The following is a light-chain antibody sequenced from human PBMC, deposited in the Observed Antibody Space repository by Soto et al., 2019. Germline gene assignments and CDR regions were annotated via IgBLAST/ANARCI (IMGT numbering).Light chain of an antibody. J-gene: IGKJ4*01. Sequence: DIQMTQSPSSLSASVGDRVTITCQASQDISNYLNWYQQKPGKAPKLLIYDASNLETGVPSRFSGSGSGTDFTFTISSLQAEDIATYYCQQGNTFGGGTKVEIK. V-gene: IGKV1-33*01. CDR2: DAS. CDR1: QDISNY. CDR3: QQGNT.